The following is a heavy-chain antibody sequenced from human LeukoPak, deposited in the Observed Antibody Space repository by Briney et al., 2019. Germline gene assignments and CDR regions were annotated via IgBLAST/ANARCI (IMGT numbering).Heavy chain of an antibody. CDR1: GFTFRSYS. CDR2: IKEDGSEK. D-gene: IGHD2/OR15-2a*01. Sequence: GGSLRLSCAASGFTFRSYSMNWVRQAPGRGLEWVANIKEDGSEKNYVDSVKGRFSISRDNAENSLYLQMNSLRVEDTAMYYCARVGAGGGNYFRSYYDRWGQGTLVTVSS. CDR3: ARVGAGGGNYFRSYYDR. V-gene: IGHV3-7*01. J-gene: IGHJ4*02.